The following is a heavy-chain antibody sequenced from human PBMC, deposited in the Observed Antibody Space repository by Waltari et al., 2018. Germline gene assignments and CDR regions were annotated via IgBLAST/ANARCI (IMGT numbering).Heavy chain of an antibody. CDR2: ISSSSSTI. CDR1: VFTFSSYS. CDR3: ARGRGAFDI. V-gene: IGHV3-48*01. Sequence: EVQLVESGGGLVQPGGSLRLSCAASVFTFSSYSMNWVRQAPGKGLEWVSYISSSSSTIYYADAVKGRFTISRDNAKNSLYLQMNSLRAEDTAVYYCARGRGAFDIWGQGTMVTVSS. J-gene: IGHJ3*02. D-gene: IGHD3-16*01.